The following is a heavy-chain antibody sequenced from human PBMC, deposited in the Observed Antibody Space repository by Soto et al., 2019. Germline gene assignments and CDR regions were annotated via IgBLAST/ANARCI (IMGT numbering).Heavy chain of an antibody. CDR3: ARDNDFWSGGGVDY. J-gene: IGHJ4*02. CDR2: IYYSGST. D-gene: IGHD3-3*01. V-gene: IGHV4-31*01. CDR1: GGSISSGGYY. Sequence: QVQPQESGPGLVKPSQTLSLTCTVSGGSISSGGYYWSWIRQHPGKGLEWIGYIYYSGSTYYNPSLKSLVTISVDTSKNQFALKLSSVTAADTAVYYCARDNDFWSGGGVDYWGQGTLVTVSS.